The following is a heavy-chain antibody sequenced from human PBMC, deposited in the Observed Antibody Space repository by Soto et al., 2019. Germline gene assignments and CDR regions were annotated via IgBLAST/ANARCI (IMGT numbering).Heavy chain of an antibody. J-gene: IGHJ5*02. CDR3: ARHLTVTQYNWFDP. CDR1: GGSISSYY. D-gene: IGHD4-17*01. V-gene: IGHV4-59*08. CDR2: IYYSGST. Sequence: QVQLQESGPGLVKPSETLSLTCTVSGGSISSYYWSWIRQPPGKGLEWIGYIYYSGSTNYNPSLKSRVTISVDTSKNQCSLKLSSVTAADTAVYYWARHLTVTQYNWFDPWGQGTLVTVSS.